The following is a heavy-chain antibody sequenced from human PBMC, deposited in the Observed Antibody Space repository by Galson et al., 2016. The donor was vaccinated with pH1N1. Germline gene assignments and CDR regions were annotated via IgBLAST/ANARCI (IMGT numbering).Heavy chain of an antibody. Sequence: SVKVSCKASGYTFINYGIAWVRQAPGQGPEWMGWISAYDGHTDYAQNFQGRVAMTIDTSTSTANMELRSLRSDDTAVYYCARDRGVFDIWGQGTRDTVSS. D-gene: IGHD3-10*01. J-gene: IGHJ3*02. CDR2: ISAYDGHT. CDR1: GYTFINYG. CDR3: ARDRGVFDI. V-gene: IGHV1-18*01.